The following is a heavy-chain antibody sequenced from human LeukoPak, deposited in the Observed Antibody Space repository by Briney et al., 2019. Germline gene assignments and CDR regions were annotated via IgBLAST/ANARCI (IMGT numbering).Heavy chain of an antibody. J-gene: IGHJ3*02. CDR2: ITTSDTTI. CDR1: GFTFSDYY. V-gene: IGHV3-11*04. Sequence: GGSLRLSCAASGFTFSDYYMSWIRQAPGMGLEWVSYITTSDTTIYYADSVKGRFTISRDNAKNSLYLQMNSLRAEDTAVYYCARHAGSYAFDTWGQGTMVTVSS. D-gene: IGHD1-14*01. CDR3: ARHAGSYAFDT.